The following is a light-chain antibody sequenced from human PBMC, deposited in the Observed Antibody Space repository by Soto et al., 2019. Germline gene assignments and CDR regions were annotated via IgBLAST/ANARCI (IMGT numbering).Light chain of an antibody. Sequence: QSALTQPPSASGSPGHSVTMSCTGTSSDIGDYGYVSWYQQHPGQAPKLIISEVTKRPSGVPDRFSGSKSGNTASLTVSGLQAEDEADYFCSSYTATNSIIFGGGTKLTVL. V-gene: IGLV2-8*01. CDR2: EVT. CDR1: SSDIGDYGY. J-gene: IGLJ2*01. CDR3: SSYTATNSII.